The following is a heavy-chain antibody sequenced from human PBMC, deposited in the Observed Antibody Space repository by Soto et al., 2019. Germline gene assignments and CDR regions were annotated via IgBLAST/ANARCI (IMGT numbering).Heavy chain of an antibody. Sequence: PSETLSLTCTVSGGSISTGGYYWSWIRQHPGKGLEWIGYIYNSATTYYNPSLKSRVTISVDTSKNQFSLKLSSVTAADTAVYYCARGRTLAAGGYEIFDYWGQGTLVTVSS. CDR2: IYNSATT. CDR1: GGSISTGGYY. V-gene: IGHV4-31*03. J-gene: IGHJ4*02. D-gene: IGHD6-13*01. CDR3: ARGRTLAAGGYEIFDY.